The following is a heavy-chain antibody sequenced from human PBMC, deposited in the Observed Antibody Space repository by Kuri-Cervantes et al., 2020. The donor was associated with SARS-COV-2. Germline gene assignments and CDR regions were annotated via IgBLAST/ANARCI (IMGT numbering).Heavy chain of an antibody. V-gene: IGHV1-46*01. J-gene: IGHJ4*02. CDR3: ARSSSGSYSDFEY. Sequence: ASVKVSCKASGYTFTSFYIHWVRQAPGQGLEWMAIISPIVGDTTYAQRFRDRLSVTMDTSTSTVYMEVSSLTSEDTAVYCCARSSSGSYSDFEYWGQGTPVTVSS. D-gene: IGHD1-26*01. CDR2: ISPIVGDT. CDR1: GYTFTSFY.